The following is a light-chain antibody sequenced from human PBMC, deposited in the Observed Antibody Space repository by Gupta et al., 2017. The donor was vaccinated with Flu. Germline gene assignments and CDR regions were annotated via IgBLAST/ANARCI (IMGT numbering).Light chain of an antibody. V-gene: IGKV3-20*01. CDR1: QRVDSSY. CDR2: AAS. CDR3: QQYGGSPLYT. J-gene: IGKJ2*01. Sequence: TLSLSPGERATLSCRASQRVDSSYLAWYHQKPGQAPRLLIYAASRRATGIPDSFSGSGSGTDFTLIISRREPEDSGVYYCQQYGGSPLYTFGQGTTLGI.